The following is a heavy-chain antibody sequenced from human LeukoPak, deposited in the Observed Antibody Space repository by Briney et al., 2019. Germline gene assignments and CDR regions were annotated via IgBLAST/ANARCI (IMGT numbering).Heavy chain of an antibody. CDR3: ARDGTHPERKGATFC. J-gene: IGHJ4*02. CDR2: INPSGGAT. V-gene: IGHV1-46*01. Sequence: ASVKVSCKASGYTFTSYYMHWVRQAPGQGLEWMGIINPSGGATNYAQKSQGRVTMTRDTSTSTVYMELSSLRSEDTAVYYCARDGTHPERKGATFCWGQGTLVTVSS. D-gene: IGHD1-26*01. CDR1: GYTFTSYY.